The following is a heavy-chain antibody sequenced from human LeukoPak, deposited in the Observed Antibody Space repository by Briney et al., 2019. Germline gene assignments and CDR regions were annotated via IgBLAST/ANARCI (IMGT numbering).Heavy chain of an antibody. J-gene: IGHJ4*02. V-gene: IGHV3-23*01. CDR2: ISGSGGST. D-gene: IGHD1-26*01. Sequence: GGSLRLSCAASGFTFSSSAMSWVRQAPGKGLEWVSGISGSGGSTYYADSVKGRFTIPRDNSKNTLYLQVNSLRAEDTAVYYCAKGGKWDVTPFDYWGQGTLVTVSS. CDR3: AKGGKWDVTPFDY. CDR1: GFTFSSSA.